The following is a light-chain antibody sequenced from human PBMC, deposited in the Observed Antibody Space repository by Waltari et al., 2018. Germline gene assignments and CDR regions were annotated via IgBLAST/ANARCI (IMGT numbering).Light chain of an antibody. V-gene: IGKV3D-15*01. CDR1: QSVRST. Sequence: IVMTQSPATLSLSPGESATLSCRASQSVRSTFAWFQQKPGQPPRLLIYGTSTRATGIPARFTGSGSGTDFSLTISSLQPEDFATYYCQQYDYWPWTFGQGTKVETK. J-gene: IGKJ1*01. CDR3: QQYDYWPWT. CDR2: GTS.